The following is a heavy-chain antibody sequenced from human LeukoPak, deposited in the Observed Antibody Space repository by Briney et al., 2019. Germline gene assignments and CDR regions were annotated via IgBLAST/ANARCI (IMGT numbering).Heavy chain of an antibody. V-gene: IGHV3-7*05. Sequence: GGSLRLSCAASGFTFSRFAMSWFRQAPGKGLEWVANIKQDESQKYYVDSVRGRFTISRDNAKSSLSLQMDSLRAEDTAVYYCARVKSDTAANDYWGQGTLVTVSS. D-gene: IGHD5-18*01. J-gene: IGHJ4*02. CDR3: ARVKSDTAANDY. CDR1: GFTFSRFA. CDR2: IKQDESQK.